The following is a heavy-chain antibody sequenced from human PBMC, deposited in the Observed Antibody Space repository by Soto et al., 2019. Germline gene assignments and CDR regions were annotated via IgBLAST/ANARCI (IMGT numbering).Heavy chain of an antibody. CDR1: GYTFTSYG. CDR3: ARGPFRPSAMDV. D-gene: IGHD3-10*01. V-gene: IGHV1-18*04. J-gene: IGHJ6*02. Sequence: QVQLVQSGAEVKKPGASVKVSCKASGYTFTSYGFSWVRQAPGQGLEWMGWISTYNGNTNYAQKLQGRVTMTTDTSTRTVYMEVRDLTSEDTAIYYCARGPFRPSAMDVWGQGTTVTVSS. CDR2: ISTYNGNT.